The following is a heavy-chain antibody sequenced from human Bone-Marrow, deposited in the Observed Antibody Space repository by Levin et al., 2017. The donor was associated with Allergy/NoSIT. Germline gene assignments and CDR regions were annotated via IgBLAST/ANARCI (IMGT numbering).Heavy chain of an antibody. V-gene: IGHV3-64D*06. J-gene: IGHJ4*02. D-gene: IGHD4-17*01. CDR1: GFTFNKNT. Sequence: SCSASGFTFNKNTMQWVRQAPGKGLEHVSAISNNGGRTYYTDSVKGRFTISRDNSKNTLYLQMSSLRPEDTAMYYCVKNGDSGELGYWGQGTLVTVSS. CDR3: VKNGDSGELGY. CDR2: ISNNGGRT.